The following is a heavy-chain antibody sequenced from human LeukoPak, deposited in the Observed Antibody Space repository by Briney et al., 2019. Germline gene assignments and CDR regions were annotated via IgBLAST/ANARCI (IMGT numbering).Heavy chain of an antibody. D-gene: IGHD6-13*01. Sequence: SVKVSCKASGGTFSSYAISWVRQAPGQGLEWMGGIIPIFGTANYAQKFQGRVTITADESTSTAYMELSSLRYEDTAVYYCARPQGIAAADPNRDYYYYGMDVWGQGTTVTVSS. V-gene: IGHV1-69*13. CDR3: ARPQGIAAADPNRDYYYYGMDV. CDR2: IIPIFGTA. CDR1: GGTFSSYA. J-gene: IGHJ6*02.